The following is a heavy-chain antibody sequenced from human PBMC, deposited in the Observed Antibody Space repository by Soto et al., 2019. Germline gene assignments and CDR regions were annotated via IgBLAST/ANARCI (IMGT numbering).Heavy chain of an antibody. Sequence: PGGSLRLSCAASGLIFSDVWMTWVRQAPGKGLEWVGRIKTKPDDGTIDYAAPVRGRFTISRDDSKNTLYLQMTSLTPDDTGVYYCTTSNLGVDFWGPGTLVT. CDR1: GLIFSDVW. V-gene: IGHV3-15*01. CDR3: TTSNLGVDF. D-gene: IGHD1-1*01. CDR2: IKTKPDDGTI. J-gene: IGHJ4*02.